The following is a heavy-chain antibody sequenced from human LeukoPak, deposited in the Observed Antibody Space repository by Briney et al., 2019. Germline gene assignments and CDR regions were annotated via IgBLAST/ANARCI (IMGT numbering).Heavy chain of an antibody. Sequence: RASVKVSCKASGYTFRSYEINWERQAPGQGLEWVGWIHPNSGKTGYAQKFQGRVTMTRDTSTETAFMELSSLKFDNTAIFYCARGHYGGNRYFDIWGQGTLVTVSS. J-gene: IGHJ4*02. CDR3: ARGHYGGNRYFDI. CDR2: IHPNSGKT. V-gene: IGHV1-8*01. D-gene: IGHD4-23*01. CDR1: GYTFRSYE.